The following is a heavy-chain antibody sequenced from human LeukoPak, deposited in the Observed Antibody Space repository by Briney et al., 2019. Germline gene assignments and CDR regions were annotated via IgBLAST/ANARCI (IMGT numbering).Heavy chain of an antibody. Sequence: GGSLRLSCAASGFNFVDYYMSWIRPAPGRGREWVPYISSSGTTIFYADSVKDRFTISRENDKNTLYLQMNSRRAEDTAVYYCARDMLRGMDVWGQGTTVTVSS. CDR2: ISSSGTTI. V-gene: IGHV3-11*01. J-gene: IGHJ6*02. CDR3: ARDMLRGMDV. D-gene: IGHD2-8*01. CDR1: GFNFVDYY.